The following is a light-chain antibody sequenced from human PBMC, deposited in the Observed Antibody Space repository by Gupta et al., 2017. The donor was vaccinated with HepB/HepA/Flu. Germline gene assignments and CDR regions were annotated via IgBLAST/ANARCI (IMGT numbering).Light chain of an antibody. J-gene: IGLJ1*01. Sequence: QSALTQPPSASGSPGQSVTISCTGTSSDVVGYSYVSWYQQHPGKAPKLMIYAVSKRPSGVPDRFSGSKSGNTASLTVSGLQAEDEADYYCSSYAGSNNYVFGTGTKVTVL. V-gene: IGLV2-8*01. CDR1: SSDVVGYSY. CDR2: AVS. CDR3: SSYAGSNNYV.